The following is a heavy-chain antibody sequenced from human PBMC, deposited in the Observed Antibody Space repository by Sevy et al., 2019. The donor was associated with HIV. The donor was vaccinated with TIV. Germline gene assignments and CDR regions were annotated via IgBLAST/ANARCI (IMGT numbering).Heavy chain of an antibody. CDR2: IDGSGDNT. D-gene: IGHD2-8*01. Sequence: GGSLRLSCTASGFSLRSSVMSWVRQAPGKGLEWVSGIDGSGDNTGYADSVKGRFTVSRDDSKNTVYLQMNSLRVEDTALYYCARRYCVNNICYLGTLDNWGQGTLVTVSS. J-gene: IGHJ4*02. V-gene: IGHV3-23*01. CDR3: ARRYCVNNICYLGTLDN. CDR1: GFSLRSSV.